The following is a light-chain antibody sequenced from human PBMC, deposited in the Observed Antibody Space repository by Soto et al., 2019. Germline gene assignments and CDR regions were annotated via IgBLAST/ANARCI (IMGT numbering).Light chain of an antibody. Sequence: DIQMTQTPPSLSASLGDRVTITCRASQAIGQFLAWYQQRPGKVPKLLIFAASTLQSGVPSRFSGSGSGTDFTLTISSLQPEDVGTYYCQKYDSAPLVTFGPGTRVDVK. CDR1: QAIGQF. CDR2: AAS. CDR3: QKYDSAPLVT. J-gene: IGKJ3*01. V-gene: IGKV1-27*01.